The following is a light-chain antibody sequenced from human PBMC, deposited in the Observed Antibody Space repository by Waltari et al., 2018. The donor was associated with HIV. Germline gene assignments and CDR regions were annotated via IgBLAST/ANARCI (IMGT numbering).Light chain of an antibody. Sequence: QSVLTQPPSVSGAPGQSVTISCTGSSSNIGAGYDVHWYRQLPGTAPKLLIYGNNTRPSGVPDRFSNSKSGRSASLAITGLQTEDEADYYCQSHDSSLSGSVFGGGTKLTVL. V-gene: IGLV1-40*01. CDR2: GNN. J-gene: IGLJ2*01. CDR1: SSNIGAGYD. CDR3: QSHDSSLSGSV.